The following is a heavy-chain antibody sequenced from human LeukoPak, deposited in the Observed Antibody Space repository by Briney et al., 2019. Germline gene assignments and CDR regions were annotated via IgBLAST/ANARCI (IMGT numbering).Heavy chain of an antibody. CDR2: IYNSGTT. Sequence: PSETLSLTCTVSGGSFSSYYWTWLRQPAGKGLEWIGRIYNSGTTNYSPSLESRVTMSLDTSKNRFSLSLSSVTAADTAVYYFARDGLGATGHWRIDVWGRGTLVTVSS. CDR3: ARDGLGATGHWRIDV. CDR1: GGSFSSYY. D-gene: IGHD1-26*01. J-gene: IGHJ2*01. V-gene: IGHV4-4*07.